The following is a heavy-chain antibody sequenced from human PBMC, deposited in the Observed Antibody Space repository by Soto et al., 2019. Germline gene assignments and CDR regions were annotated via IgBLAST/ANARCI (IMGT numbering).Heavy chain of an antibody. CDR2: IYYSGST. CDR3: ERSRRVLRYFDWLEIDY. J-gene: IGHJ4*02. Sequence: PSDTLSLTCTVSGGSISSYYWSWIRQPPGKGLEWIGYIYYSGSTNYNPSLKSRVTISVDTSKNQFSLKLSSVTAADTAVYYCERSRRVLRYFDWLEIDYWGQGTLVTVSS. CDR1: GGSISSYY. D-gene: IGHD3-9*01. V-gene: IGHV4-59*07.